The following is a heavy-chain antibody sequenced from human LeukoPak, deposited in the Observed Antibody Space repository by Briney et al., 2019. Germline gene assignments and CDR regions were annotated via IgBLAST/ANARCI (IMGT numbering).Heavy chain of an antibody. CDR1: GGSISSSSYY. D-gene: IGHD3-22*01. V-gene: IGHV4-39*07. J-gene: IGHJ3*02. CDR2: INHSGST. Sequence: SETLSLTCTVSGGSISSSSYYWGWNRQPPGKGLEWIGEINHSGSTNSDPSLKIPVAISVDTSQIQFSLKLSSVTAADSAVYDCATGRYDRSVYYWPDALDIWGQGTLVTVSS. CDR3: ATGRYDRSVYYWPDALDI.